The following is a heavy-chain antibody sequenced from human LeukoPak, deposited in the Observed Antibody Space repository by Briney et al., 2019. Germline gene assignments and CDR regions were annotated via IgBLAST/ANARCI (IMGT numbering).Heavy chain of an antibody. D-gene: IGHD3-22*01. Sequence: GGSLRLSCAASGFTVSSNYITWVRQTPGKGLEWVSVIYSGGNTYYADSVKGRFTISRDNSKNTLYLQMNSLRAEDTAVYYCARGEGYDSSGYYYFDYWGQGTLVTVSS. J-gene: IGHJ4*02. V-gene: IGHV3-66*01. CDR2: IYSGGNT. CDR3: ARGEGYDSSGYYYFDY. CDR1: GFTVSSNY.